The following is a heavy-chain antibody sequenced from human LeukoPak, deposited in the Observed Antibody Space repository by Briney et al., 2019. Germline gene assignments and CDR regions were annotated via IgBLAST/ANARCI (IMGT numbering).Heavy chain of an antibody. J-gene: IGHJ4*02. D-gene: IGHD6-13*01. CDR2: IIPILGIA. CDR3: ASVIAAAGTAPFDY. V-gene: IGHV1-69*04. CDR1: GGTFSSYA. Sequence: EASVKVSCKASGGTFSSYAISWVRHAPGQGLEWMGRIIPILGIANYAQKFQGRVTITADKSTSTAYMELSSLRSEDTAVYYCASVIAAAGTAPFDYWGQGTLVTVSS.